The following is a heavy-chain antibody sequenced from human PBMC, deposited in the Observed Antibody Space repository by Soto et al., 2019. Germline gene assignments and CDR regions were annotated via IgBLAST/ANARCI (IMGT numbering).Heavy chain of an antibody. Sequence: GGSLRISCAGSGFTFSSYDIHGGRQAAGKGLEWVSGIGTAGDPYYPDSVKGRFTISRENGKNSLDLQMNSLRAGDTAVYYCARGRDLTWGSRWFFDLWGRGTLVTVSS. CDR2: IGTAGDP. J-gene: IGHJ2*01. V-gene: IGHV3-13*05. CDR3: ARGRDLTWGSRWFFDL. D-gene: IGHD7-27*01. CDR1: GFTFSSYD.